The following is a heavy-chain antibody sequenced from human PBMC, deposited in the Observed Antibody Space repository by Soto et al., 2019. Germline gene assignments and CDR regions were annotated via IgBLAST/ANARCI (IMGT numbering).Heavy chain of an antibody. V-gene: IGHV1-3*01. J-gene: IGHJ4*02. D-gene: IGHD1-1*01. CDR3: ARGRWTQTTADYYLDY. CDR1: GYTVTTFTGYA. Sequence: QVQLVQSGAEVRKPGASVKISCKASGYTVTTFTGYAVHWVRQAPGQRLEWMGWIDAGNGRTKYSQNSQGRFTITRDTSATTINMELSSLRSEDTAVYYCARGRWTQTTADYYLDYWGQGTLVTVSA. CDR2: IDAGNGRT.